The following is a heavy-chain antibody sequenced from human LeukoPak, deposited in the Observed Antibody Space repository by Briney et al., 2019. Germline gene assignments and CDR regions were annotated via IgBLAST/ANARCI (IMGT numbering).Heavy chain of an antibody. CDR1: GGSVSSGSYY. D-gene: IGHD3-22*01. Sequence: SETLSLTCTVSGGSVSSGSYYWGWIRQTPGKGLEWIAYIYSSGSTNYNPSLKSRVTISVDTSKNQFSLNLSSVTAADTAVYYCARDMGGDYDGSGYAFDIWGQGTMVTVSS. V-gene: IGHV4-61*01. CDR2: IYSSGST. CDR3: ARDMGGDYDGSGYAFDI. J-gene: IGHJ3*02.